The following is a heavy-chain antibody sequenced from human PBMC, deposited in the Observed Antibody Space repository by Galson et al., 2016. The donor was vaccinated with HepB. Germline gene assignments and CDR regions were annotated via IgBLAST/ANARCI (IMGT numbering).Heavy chain of an antibody. CDR2: VTWDGLTT. Sequence: SLRLSCAASGFNFHSHSMHWVRQAPGKGLEWVSLVTWDGLTTFYSDSVKGRFSISRDNNKNSLFLQMSSLRTDDSALYFCAKDGSLSTVQSWFDSWGQGTLVTVSS. CDR3: AKDGSLSTVQSWFDS. V-gene: IGHV3-43*01. CDR1: GFNFHSHS. J-gene: IGHJ5*01.